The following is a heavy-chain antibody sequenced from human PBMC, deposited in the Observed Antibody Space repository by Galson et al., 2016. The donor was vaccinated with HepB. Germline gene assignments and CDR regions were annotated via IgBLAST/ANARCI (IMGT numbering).Heavy chain of an antibody. CDR3: AKDGRIYCSSASCHDHFHY. Sequence: SLRLSCAASGFTFSSYGMHWVRQAPGKGLAWVAFISYDGSNKKYADSVKGRFTIPRDNSKKTLYLQMNSLRAEDTAVYYCAKDGRIYCSSASCHDHFHYWGQGTLVTVSS. D-gene: IGHD2-2*01. V-gene: IGHV3-30*18. J-gene: IGHJ4*02. CDR1: GFTFSSYG. CDR2: ISYDGSNK.